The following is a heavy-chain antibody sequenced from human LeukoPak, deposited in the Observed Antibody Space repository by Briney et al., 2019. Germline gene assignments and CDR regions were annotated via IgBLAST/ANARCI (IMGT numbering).Heavy chain of an antibody. V-gene: IGHV3-66*01. CDR3: ARKGYDYGDYEYY. CDR2: IYSGGST. D-gene: IGHD4-17*01. Sequence: PGGSLRLSCAASGFTVSSNYMSWVRQAPGKGLEWVSVIYSGGSTYYADSVKGRFTISRDNSKNTLYLQMNSLRAEDTAVYYCARKGYDYGDYEYYWGQGTLVTVSS. J-gene: IGHJ4*02. CDR1: GFTVSSNY.